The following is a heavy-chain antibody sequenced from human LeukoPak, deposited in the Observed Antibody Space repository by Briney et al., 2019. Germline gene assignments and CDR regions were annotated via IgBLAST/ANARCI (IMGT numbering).Heavy chain of an antibody. CDR2: ISYSGST. V-gene: IGHV4-39*07. CDR3: ARAYGERGGYYYYYMDV. CDR1: GGSISNSDYL. D-gene: IGHD4-17*01. Sequence: SETLSLTCTVSGGSISNSDYLWGWIRQPPETGLEWVGSISYSGSTYYNPSLKSRVTIFVDTSKNQFSLKLSSVTAADTAVYYCARAYGERGGYYYYYMDVWGKGTTVTISS. J-gene: IGHJ6*03.